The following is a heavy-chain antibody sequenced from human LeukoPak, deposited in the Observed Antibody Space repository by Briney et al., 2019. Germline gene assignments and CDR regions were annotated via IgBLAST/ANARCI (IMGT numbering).Heavy chain of an antibody. V-gene: IGHV3-11*04. CDR3: ARARSRHSSISF. CDR2: TSSSGTTI. J-gene: IGHJ4*02. D-gene: IGHD6-13*01. CDR1: GFTFSDDY. Sequence: GGSLRLSCAASGFTFSDDYMSWFRQAPGKGLEWVSYTSSSGTTIYYADSVKGRFTISRDNTKNSLYLQMNSLRAEDTAVYYCARARSRHSSISFGGQGTLVTVSS.